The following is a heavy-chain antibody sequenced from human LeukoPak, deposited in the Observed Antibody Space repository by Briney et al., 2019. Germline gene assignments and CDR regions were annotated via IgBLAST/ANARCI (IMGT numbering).Heavy chain of an antibody. Sequence: SETLSLTCAVYGGSFSGYYWSWIRQPPGKELEWIGEINHSGSTNYNPSLKSRVTISVDTSKNQFSLKLSSVTAADTAVYYCARGLESDANFWGQGTLVTVSS. CDR1: GGSFSGYY. CDR2: INHSGST. V-gene: IGHV4-34*01. CDR3: ARGLESDANF. J-gene: IGHJ4*02.